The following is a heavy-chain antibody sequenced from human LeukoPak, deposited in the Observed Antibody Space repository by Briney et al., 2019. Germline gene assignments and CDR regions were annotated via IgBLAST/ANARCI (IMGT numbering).Heavy chain of an antibody. J-gene: IGHJ4*02. CDR3: AKAPLGRCTGAICYSFDY. D-gene: IGHD2-8*02. CDR1: GFTFNKYA. Sequence: PGGSLRLSCAASGFTFNKYAMSWVRQAPGKGLEWVSAISGSDAGTYYADSVKGRFTISRDNSKYTLYLQMNSLRAEDAAVYYCAKAPLGRCTGAICYSFDYWGQGTLVTVSS. V-gene: IGHV3-23*01. CDR2: ISGSDAGT.